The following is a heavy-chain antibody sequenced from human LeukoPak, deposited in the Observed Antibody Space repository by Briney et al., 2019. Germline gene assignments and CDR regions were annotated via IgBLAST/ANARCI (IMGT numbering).Heavy chain of an antibody. Sequence: SATLSLTCAVYGGAFSGYYWSWIRQPPGKGLEWIGEINHSGSTNNNPHLKSRVSISVYTSTIQFSLKQSSVTAADTAVYYCARHTLGYSYGYYFDYWGQGTLVTVSS. CDR2: INHSGST. D-gene: IGHD5-18*01. J-gene: IGHJ4*02. CDR3: ARHTLGYSYGYYFDY. CDR1: GGAFSGYY. V-gene: IGHV4-34*01.